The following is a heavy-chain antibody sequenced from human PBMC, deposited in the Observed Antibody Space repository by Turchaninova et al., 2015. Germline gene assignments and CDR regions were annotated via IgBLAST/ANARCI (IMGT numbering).Heavy chain of an antibody. CDR3: ASQDSGSYWYYFDY. CDR2: IYHSGST. J-gene: IGHJ4*02. V-gene: IGHV4-38-2*01. CDR1: GYSSSSGYH. Sequence: QVQPQESGPGLVKPSETLVPTCVVAGYSSSSGYHRGWIRQPPGKGLEWIGSIYHSGSTYYNPSLKSRVTISVDTSKNQFSLKLSSVTAADTAVYYCASQDSGSYWYYFDYWGQGTLVTVSS. D-gene: IGHD1-26*01.